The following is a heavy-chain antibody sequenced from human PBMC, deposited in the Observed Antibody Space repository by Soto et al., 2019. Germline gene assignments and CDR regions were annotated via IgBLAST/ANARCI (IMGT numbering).Heavy chain of an antibody. CDR1: GFTFSTYS. D-gene: IGHD2-8*01. CDR2: ISSSGGSV. Sequence: EVQLVESGGGLVKPGGSLRLSCAASGFTFSTYSMNWVRQAPGKGLEWVSSISSSGGSVSYEDSVKGRFTISRDNAKNPLYLQRDSQKAEDTAVYYCARGRTINTNMDVWGQGTLVTVSS. CDR3: ARGRTINTNMDV. J-gene: IGHJ4*02. V-gene: IGHV3-21*01.